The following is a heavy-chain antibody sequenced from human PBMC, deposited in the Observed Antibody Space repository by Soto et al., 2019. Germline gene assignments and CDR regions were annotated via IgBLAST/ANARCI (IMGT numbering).Heavy chain of an antibody. Sequence: ASVEVSCKVSGYTLTELAMHWVREAPGKGLEWMGGFDPEDGETIYAQKFQGRVTMTEDTSTDTAYMELSSLRSEDTAVYYCATFKDSGSYPYYFDYWGQGTLVTVSS. J-gene: IGHJ4*02. CDR3: ATFKDSGSYPYYFDY. CDR2: FDPEDGET. V-gene: IGHV1-24*01. CDR1: GYTLTELA. D-gene: IGHD1-26*01.